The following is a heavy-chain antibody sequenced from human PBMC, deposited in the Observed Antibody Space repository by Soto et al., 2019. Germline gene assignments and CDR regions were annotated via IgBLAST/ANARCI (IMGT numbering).Heavy chain of an antibody. CDR2: FDPEDGET. Sequence: ASVKVSCKVSGYTLTELSMHWVRQAPGKGLEWMGGFDPEDGETIYAQKFQGRVTMTEDTSTDTAYMELSSLRSEDTAVYYCEAYCGGACSPPGGYYYYGMDVWGQGTTVTVSS. D-gene: IGHD2-21*02. V-gene: IGHV1-24*01. CDR1: GYTLTELS. CDR3: EAYCGGACSPPGGYYYYGMDV. J-gene: IGHJ6*02.